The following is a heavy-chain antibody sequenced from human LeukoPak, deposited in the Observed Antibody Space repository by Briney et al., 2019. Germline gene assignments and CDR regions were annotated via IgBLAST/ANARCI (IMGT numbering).Heavy chain of an antibody. Sequence: ASVKDSCKASGYTFANYGVNWVRQAPGQGLEWMGWISAYNGNTNYARKLQGRVTMTTDTSPSTAYMELRSLTSDDAAVYYCARWDRTASYYFDYWGQGTLLTVSS. CDR1: GYTFANYG. CDR2: ISAYNGNT. V-gene: IGHV1-18*01. CDR3: ARWDRTASYYFDY. J-gene: IGHJ4*02. D-gene: IGHD1-14*01.